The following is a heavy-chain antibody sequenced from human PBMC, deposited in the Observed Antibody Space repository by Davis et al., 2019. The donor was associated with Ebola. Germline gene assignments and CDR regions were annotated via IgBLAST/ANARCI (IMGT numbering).Heavy chain of an antibody. V-gene: IGHV1-2*02. Sequence: ASVQVSCKASGYTFTGYYMHWVRQAPGQGLEWMGWINPNSGGTNYAQKFQGRVTITRDTSASTAYMELNSLRSEDTAVYYCARVYYYGSGSYYNYWGQGTLVTVSS. CDR1: GYTFTGYY. D-gene: IGHD3-10*01. CDR2: INPNSGGT. CDR3: ARVYYYGSGSYYNY. J-gene: IGHJ4*02.